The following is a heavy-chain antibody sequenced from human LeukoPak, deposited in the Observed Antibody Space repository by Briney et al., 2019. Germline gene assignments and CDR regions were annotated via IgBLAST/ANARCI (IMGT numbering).Heavy chain of an antibody. CDR3: ARDRMNRDGYADDAFDI. Sequence: GGSLRLSCAASGFTFSSYAMHWVRQARGKGLEWVAVISYDGSNKYYADSVKGRFTISRDNSKNTLYLQMNSLRAEDTAVYYCARDRMNRDGYADDAFDIWAKGQWSPSLQ. J-gene: IGHJ3*02. D-gene: IGHD5-24*01. CDR2: ISYDGSNK. V-gene: IGHV3-30-3*01. CDR1: GFTFSSYA.